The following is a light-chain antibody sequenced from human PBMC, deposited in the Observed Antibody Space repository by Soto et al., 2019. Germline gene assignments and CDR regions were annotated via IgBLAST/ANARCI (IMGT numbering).Light chain of an antibody. CDR3: QQRTNWPPSLT. J-gene: IGKJ4*01. V-gene: IGKV3-11*01. CDR2: DAS. CDR1: QSVSSY. Sequence: EIVLTQSPATLSLSPGXRATLSCRASQSVSSYLAWYQQKAGQAPRLLIYDASNRATGIPARFSGSGSGTDFTLTISSLEPEDFAVYYCQQRTNWPPSLTFGGGTKVDIK.